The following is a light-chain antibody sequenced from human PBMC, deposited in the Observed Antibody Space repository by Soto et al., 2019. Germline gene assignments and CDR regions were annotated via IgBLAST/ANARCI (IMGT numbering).Light chain of an antibody. CDR1: SSDVGTYPY. Sequence: QSALTQPASVSGSPGQSITISCTGTSSDVGTYPYVSWYQRHPGRAPQLMIYEVSNRPSGVSNRFSGSKSGNTASLTISGLQAEDEADYYCSSYSSSPTVLFGGGTKLTVL. CDR3: SSYSSSPTVL. J-gene: IGLJ3*02. CDR2: EVS. V-gene: IGLV2-14*01.